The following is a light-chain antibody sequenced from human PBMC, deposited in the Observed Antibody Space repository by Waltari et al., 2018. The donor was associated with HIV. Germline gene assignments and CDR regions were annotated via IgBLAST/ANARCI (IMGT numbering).Light chain of an antibody. CDR3: QSYDSSNHVV. CDR1: SGGVASTS. J-gene: IGLJ2*01. V-gene: IGLV6-57*01. CDR2: EHN. Sequence: NFMLTQTHSVSESPGKTVTISCTRISGGVASTSVQWNQQRPGRSPTPVIYEHNQRPSGVPDRFSGSIDSSSNSASLTISGLKTEDEADYYCQSYDSSNHVVFGGGTKVTVL.